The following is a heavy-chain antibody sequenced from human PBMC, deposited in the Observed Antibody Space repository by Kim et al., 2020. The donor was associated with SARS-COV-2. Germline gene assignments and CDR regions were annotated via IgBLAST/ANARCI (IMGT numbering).Heavy chain of an antibody. CDR2: ISGSGGST. Sequence: GGSLRLSCAASGFTFSSYVMSWVRQAPGKGLEWVSAISGSGGSTYYADSVKGRFTISRDNSKNTLYLQMNSLRAEDTAVYYCAKDPKTGYFGANLDYWGQGTLVTVSS. V-gene: IGHV3-23*01. CDR3: AKDPKTGYFGANLDY. J-gene: IGHJ4*02. D-gene: IGHD3-10*01. CDR1: GFTFSSYV.